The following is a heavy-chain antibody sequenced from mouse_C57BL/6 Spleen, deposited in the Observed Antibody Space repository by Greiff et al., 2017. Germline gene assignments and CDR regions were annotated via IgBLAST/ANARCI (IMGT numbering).Heavy chain of an antibody. D-gene: IGHD4-1*01. Sequence: VKLMESGPGLVQPSQSLSITCTVSGFSLTSYGVHWVHQSPGKGLEWLGVIWRGGSTDYNAAFMSRLSITKDNSKSQVFFKMNSLQADDTAIYYCAKTLANWDGYAMDYWGQGTSVTVSS. V-gene: IGHV2-5*01. CDR1: GFSLTSYG. J-gene: IGHJ4*01. CDR3: AKTLANWDGYAMDY. CDR2: IWRGGST.